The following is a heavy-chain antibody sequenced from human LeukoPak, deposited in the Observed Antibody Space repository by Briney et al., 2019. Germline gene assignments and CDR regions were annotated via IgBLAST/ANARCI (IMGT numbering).Heavy chain of an antibody. Sequence: GGSLRLSCAASGFTFSSYGMHWVRQAPGKGLEWVAFIRYDGSNKYYADSVKGRFTISRDNSKNTLYLQMNSLRAEDTAVYYCAKAGSGSRYYYYYYYMDVWGKGTTVTISS. D-gene: IGHD3-10*01. J-gene: IGHJ6*03. V-gene: IGHV3-30*02. CDR3: AKAGSGSRYYYYYYYMDV. CDR1: GFTFSSYG. CDR2: IRYDGSNK.